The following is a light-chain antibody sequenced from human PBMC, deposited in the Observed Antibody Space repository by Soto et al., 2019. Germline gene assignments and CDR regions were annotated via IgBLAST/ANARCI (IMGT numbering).Light chain of an antibody. CDR2: IDSDGSH. V-gene: IGLV4-69*01. Sequence: QLVLTQSPSASASLGASVNLTCTLSSGHSSNTIAWHQQQSEKGPRYLMKIDSDGSHNKGDGIPDRFSGASSGPERFLIISSLQSEDEADYYCQTWGAGFAMFGGGTKVTVL. CDR3: QTWGAGFAM. J-gene: IGLJ3*02. CDR1: SGHSSNT.